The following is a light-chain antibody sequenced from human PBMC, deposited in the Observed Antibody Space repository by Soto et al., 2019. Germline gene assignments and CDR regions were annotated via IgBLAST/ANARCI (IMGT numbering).Light chain of an antibody. CDR1: QGISNY. CDR3: QKYNSATWT. Sequence: DIQMTQSPSSLSASVGDRVTITCRASQGISNYLAWYQQKPGKVPKLLIYAASTLQSGVPSRFSGSGSGTEFTLTISSLQPEDVATYYCQKYNSATWTFGQWTKVEIK. J-gene: IGKJ1*01. CDR2: AAS. V-gene: IGKV1-27*01.